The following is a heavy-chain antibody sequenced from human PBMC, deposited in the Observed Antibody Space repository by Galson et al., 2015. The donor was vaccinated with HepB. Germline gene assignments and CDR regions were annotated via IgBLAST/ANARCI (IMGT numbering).Heavy chain of an antibody. V-gene: IGHV1-18*01. Sequence: SCKASGYSFSTNGIAWVRQAPGQGLEWVGWISAYSGNTKYAEKFQDRVTLTAETSTTTAYMELRNLRSDDTALYYCARAGGEWEPIDFWGQGTLVSVSA. J-gene: IGHJ4*02. CDR2: ISAYSGNT. CDR3: ARAGGEWEPIDF. D-gene: IGHD1-26*01. CDR1: GYSFSTNG.